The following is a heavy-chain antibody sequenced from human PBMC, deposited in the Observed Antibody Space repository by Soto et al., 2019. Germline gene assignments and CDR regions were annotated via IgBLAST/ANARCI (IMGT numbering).Heavy chain of an antibody. CDR1: GFTFSSYS. Sequence: PGGSLRLSCAASGFTFSSYSMNWVRQAPGKGLEWVSSISSSSSYIYYADSVKGRFTISRDNAKNSLYLQMNSLRAEDTAVYYCARDGILTGYYRFDYWGRGTLVTVSS. D-gene: IGHD3-9*01. J-gene: IGHJ4*02. CDR2: ISSSSSYI. CDR3: ARDGILTGYYRFDY. V-gene: IGHV3-21*01.